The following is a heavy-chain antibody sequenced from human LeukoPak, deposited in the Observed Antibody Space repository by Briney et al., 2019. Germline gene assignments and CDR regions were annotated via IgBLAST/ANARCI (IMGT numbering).Heavy chain of an antibody. Sequence: QPGGSLRLSCAASGFTFDDYAMHWVRQAPGKGLEWVSGISWNSGSIGYADSVKGRFTISRDNAKNSLYLQMNSLRAEDMALYHCAKAVEDDTNAFDIWGQGTMVTVSS. CDR1: GFTFDDYA. CDR3: AKAVEDDTNAFDI. D-gene: IGHD3-22*01. CDR2: ISWNSGSI. V-gene: IGHV3-9*03. J-gene: IGHJ3*02.